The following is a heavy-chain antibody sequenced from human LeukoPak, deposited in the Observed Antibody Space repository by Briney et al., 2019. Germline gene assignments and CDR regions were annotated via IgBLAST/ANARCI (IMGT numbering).Heavy chain of an antibody. J-gene: IGHJ3*02. V-gene: IGHV4-61*08. CDR2: IYHSGST. Sequence: PSETLSLTCTVSGGSISSGGYYWSWIRQPPGKGLEWIGYIYHSGSTNYNPSLKSRVTISVDTSKNQFSLKLSSVTAADTAVYYCARGVGQEGAFDIWGQGTMVTVSS. CDR3: ARGVGQEGAFDI. D-gene: IGHD3-10*01. CDR1: GGSISSGGYY.